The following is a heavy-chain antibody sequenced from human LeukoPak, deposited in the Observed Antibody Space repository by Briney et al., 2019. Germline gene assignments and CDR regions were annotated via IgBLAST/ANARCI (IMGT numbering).Heavy chain of an antibody. CDR1: GDSISSSNW. CDR3: ARRHRSGWYFDY. Sequence: SGTLSLTCAVSGDSISSSNWWSWVRQPPGKGLEWIGEIHHSGSSHYNPSLMSRVTISVDKSKNQFSLRLTSVTAADTAVYYCARRHRSGWYFDYWGQGTLVTVSS. D-gene: IGHD6-19*01. CDR2: IHHSGSS. V-gene: IGHV4-4*02. J-gene: IGHJ4*02.